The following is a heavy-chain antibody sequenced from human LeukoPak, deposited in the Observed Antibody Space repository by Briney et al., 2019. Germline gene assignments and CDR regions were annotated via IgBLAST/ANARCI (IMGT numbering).Heavy chain of an antibody. CDR2: IYYSGTT. Sequence: SETLSLTCTVSGGSISSSSYYWGWIRQPPGKGLEWIGSIYYSGTTYYNPSLKSRATISVDTSKNQFSLKLSSVTAADTAVYYCARDLTFYYGSGSYPPDYWGQGTLVTVSS. J-gene: IGHJ4*02. CDR3: ARDLTFYYGSGSYPPDY. CDR1: GGSISSSSYY. V-gene: IGHV4-39*07. D-gene: IGHD3-10*01.